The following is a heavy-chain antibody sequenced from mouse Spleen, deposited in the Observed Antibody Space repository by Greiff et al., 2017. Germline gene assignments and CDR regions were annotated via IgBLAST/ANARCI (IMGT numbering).Heavy chain of an antibody. CDR1: GFTFSSYT. CDR2: ISSGGGNT. J-gene: IGHJ3*01. D-gene: IGHD2-3*01. Sequence: EVQVVESGGGLVKPGGSLKLSCAASGFTFSSYTMSWVRQTPAKRLEWVATISSGGGNTYYPDSVKGRFTISRDNARNTLYLQMSSLRSEDTAMYYCARPDGYSPWFAYWGQGTLVTVSA. CDR3: ARPDGYSPWFAY. V-gene: IGHV5-9*04.